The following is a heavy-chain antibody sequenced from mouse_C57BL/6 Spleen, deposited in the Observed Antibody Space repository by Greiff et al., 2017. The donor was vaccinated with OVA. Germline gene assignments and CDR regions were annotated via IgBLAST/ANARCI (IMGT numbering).Heavy chain of an antibody. CDR1: GFTFSSYA. D-gene: IGHD1-1*01. CDR3: EREGAYYGSSRALDY. J-gene: IGHJ4*01. Sequence: EVKLMESGGGLVKPGGSLKLSCAASGFTFSSYAMSWVRQTPEKRLEWVATISDGGSYTYYPDNVKGRFTISRDNAKNNLYLQMSHLKSEDTAMYDCEREGAYYGSSRALDYWGQGTSVTVSS. CDR2: ISDGGSYT. V-gene: IGHV5-4*01.